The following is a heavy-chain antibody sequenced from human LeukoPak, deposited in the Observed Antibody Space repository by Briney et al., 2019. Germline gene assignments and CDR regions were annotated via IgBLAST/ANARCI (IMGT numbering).Heavy chain of an antibody. J-gene: IGHJ6*04. D-gene: IGHD6-13*01. CDR3: ARQLTHSGTDV. V-gene: IGHV4-61*02. Sequence: SETLSLTCTVSGGSISRGSYYWSWIRQPAGKGLEWIGRIYTSGSTNYNPSLKSRVTISVDTSKNQFSLKLSSVTAADTAVYYCARQLTHSGTDVWGKGTTVTVSS. CDR2: IYTSGST. CDR1: GGSISRGSYY.